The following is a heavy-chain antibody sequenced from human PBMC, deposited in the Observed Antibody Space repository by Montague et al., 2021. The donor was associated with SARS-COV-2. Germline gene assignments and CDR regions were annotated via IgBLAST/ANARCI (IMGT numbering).Heavy chain of an antibody. D-gene: IGHD3-22*01. CDR3: ARSPEPMIILIITSLNWYFDL. Sequence: TLSLTCAVSGGSISSGGYYWSWIRQHPGKGLEWIGYIYYSGSTYYSPSLKSRVTISVDTSKNQFSLKMSSVTAADTAVYYCARSPEPMIILIITSLNWYFDLGGRGTLVTVSS. V-gene: IGHV4-31*11. CDR2: IYYSGST. CDR1: GGSISSGGYY. J-gene: IGHJ2*01.